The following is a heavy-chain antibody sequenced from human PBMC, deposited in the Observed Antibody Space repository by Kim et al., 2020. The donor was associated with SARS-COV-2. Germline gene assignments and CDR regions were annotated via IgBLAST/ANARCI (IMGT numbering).Heavy chain of an antibody. J-gene: IGHJ4*02. Sequence: KGRFTISRDNAKNSLYLQMNSLRAEDTAVYYCARESLPYYYGSGSSLSVYWGQGTLVTVSS. V-gene: IGHV3-11*06. CDR3: ARESLPYYYGSGSSLSVY. D-gene: IGHD3-10*01.